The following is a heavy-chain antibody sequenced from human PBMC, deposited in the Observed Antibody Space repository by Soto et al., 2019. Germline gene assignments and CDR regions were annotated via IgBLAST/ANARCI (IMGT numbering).Heavy chain of an antibody. CDR1: GYSFTSYW. Sequence: GESLKISCKGSGYSFTSYWIGWVRQMPGKGLEWMGIIYPGDSDTRYSPSFQGQVTISADKSISTAYLQWSSLKASDTAMYYCARGLDLYNRDLLWFGELPEPGRVWFDPWGQGTLVTVSS. D-gene: IGHD3-10*01. CDR3: ARGLDLYNRDLLWFGELPEPGRVWFDP. CDR2: IYPGDSDT. J-gene: IGHJ5*02. V-gene: IGHV5-51*01.